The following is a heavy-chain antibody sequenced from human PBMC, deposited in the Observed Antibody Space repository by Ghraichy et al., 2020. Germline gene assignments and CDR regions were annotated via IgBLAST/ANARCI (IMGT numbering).Heavy chain of an antibody. Sequence: LSLTCAASGFTFSSYAMSWVRQAPGKGLEWVSAISGSGGSTYYADSVKGRFTISRDNSKNTLYLQMNSLRAEDTAVYYCAKEQNFIAARGGDAFDIWGQGTMVTVSS. V-gene: IGHV3-23*01. CDR2: ISGSGGST. D-gene: IGHD6-6*01. CDR1: GFTFSSYA. CDR3: AKEQNFIAARGGDAFDI. J-gene: IGHJ3*02.